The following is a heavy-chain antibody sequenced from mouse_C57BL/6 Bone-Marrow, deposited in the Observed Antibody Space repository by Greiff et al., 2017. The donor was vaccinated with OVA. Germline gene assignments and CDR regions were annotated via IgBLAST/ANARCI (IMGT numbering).Heavy chain of an antibody. J-gene: IGHJ3*01. D-gene: IGHD2-3*01. CDR1: GYTFTSYW. CDR3: ARYGDGYMFAY. CDR2: IYPSDSET. Sequence: QVQLQQPGAELVRPGSSVKLSCKASGYTFTSYWMDWVKQRPGQGLEWIGNIYPSDSETHYNQKFKDKATLTVDKSSSTAYMQLSSLTSEDSAVYYCARYGDGYMFAYWGQGTLVTVSA. V-gene: IGHV1-61*01.